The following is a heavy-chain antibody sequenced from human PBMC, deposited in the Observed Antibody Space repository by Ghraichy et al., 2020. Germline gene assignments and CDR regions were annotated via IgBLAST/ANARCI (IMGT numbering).Heavy chain of an antibody. CDR3: VRGGVWSENYYGMAV. V-gene: IGHV3-30*04. Sequence: GESLNISCAASGLTFSTYTMHWVRQAPGKGLEWVAVISYDGSNKYYADSVKGRITISRDNSKNTLYLQMSSLRAEDTAVYYCVRGGVWSENYYGMAVWGQGTTVTVSS. CDR2: ISYDGSNK. CDR1: GLTFSTYT. J-gene: IGHJ6*02. D-gene: IGHD3-10*01.